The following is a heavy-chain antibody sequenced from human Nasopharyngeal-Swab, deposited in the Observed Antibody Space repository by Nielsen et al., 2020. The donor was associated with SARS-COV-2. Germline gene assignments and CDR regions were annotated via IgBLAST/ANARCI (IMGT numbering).Heavy chain of an antibody. J-gene: IGHJ3*02. Sequence: SETLSLTCTVSGGSVSSANWWGWVRQPPGKGLEWIGDMYHSGSTAYNPSLKSRVTISVDKSKNQLSLKVFSVTAADTGVYYCARDGSAAGAMSAFDIWGQGTMVTVSS. CDR3: ARDGSAAGAMSAFDI. V-gene: IGHV4-4*02. D-gene: IGHD6-13*01. CDR1: GGSVSSANW. CDR2: MYHSGST.